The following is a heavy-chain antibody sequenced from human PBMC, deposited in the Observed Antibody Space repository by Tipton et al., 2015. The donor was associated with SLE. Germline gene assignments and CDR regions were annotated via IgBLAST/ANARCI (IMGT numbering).Heavy chain of an antibody. CDR2: ISGSGGST. Sequence: GSLRLSCAASGFTFSSYAMSWVRQAPGKGLEWVSAISGSGGSTYYADSVKGRFTISRVNSKNTLYLQMNSLRAEDTAVYYCAKDGGSSWYHWFDPWGQGTPVTVSS. CDR1: GFTFSSYA. D-gene: IGHD6-13*01. CDR3: AKDGGSSWYHWFDP. V-gene: IGHV3-23*01. J-gene: IGHJ5*02.